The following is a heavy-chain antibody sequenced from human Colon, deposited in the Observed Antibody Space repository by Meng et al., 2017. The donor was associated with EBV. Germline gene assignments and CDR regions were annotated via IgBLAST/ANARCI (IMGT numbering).Heavy chain of an antibody. J-gene: IGHJ5*02. CDR3: ARGPYCGGDCYWFDP. V-gene: IGHV4-30-2*01. Sequence: LLKESDSGLGQPSQSLSLTCAVSGDSISSGDYSWSWIRQPPGQGLEWIGYIYHGGTTYNTSLKSRVTISVDNSKNQFSLRLTSVTAADTAVYYCARGPYCGGDCYWFDPWGQGTLVTVSS. CDR1: GDSISSGDYS. D-gene: IGHD2-21*02. CDR2: IYHGGTT.